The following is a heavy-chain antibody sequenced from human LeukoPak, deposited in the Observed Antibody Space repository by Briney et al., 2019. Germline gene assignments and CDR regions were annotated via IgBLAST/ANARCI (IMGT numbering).Heavy chain of an antibody. D-gene: IGHD1-1*01. CDR3: ARGWNDGYYYYYMDA. V-gene: IGHV1-18*01. CDR1: GYTFTSYG. Sequence: GASVKVSCKASGYTFTSYGISWVRQAPGQGLEWMGWISAYNGNTNYAQKLQGRVTMTADTSTSTAYMELRSLRSDDTAVYYCARGWNDGYYYYYMDAWGKGTTVTVSS. J-gene: IGHJ6*03. CDR2: ISAYNGNT.